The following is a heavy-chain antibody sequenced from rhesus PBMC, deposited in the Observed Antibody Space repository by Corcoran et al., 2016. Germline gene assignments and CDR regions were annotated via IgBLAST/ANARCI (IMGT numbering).Heavy chain of an antibody. Sequence: QVQLQESGPAVVKPSETLSLTCAVSGGSISSSNWWIWIRQSPGKGLEWFGGINGRGGSTEYNPSLKSRVPMSIDTSKTQFSLKLSSVTAADTAVYYCARQGIQWVQFDFDYFDYWGQGVLVTVSS. D-gene: IGHD5-42*01. V-gene: IGHV4-93*02. CDR2: INGRGGST. J-gene: IGHJ4*01. CDR3: ARQGIQWVQFDFDYFDY. CDR1: GGSISSSNW.